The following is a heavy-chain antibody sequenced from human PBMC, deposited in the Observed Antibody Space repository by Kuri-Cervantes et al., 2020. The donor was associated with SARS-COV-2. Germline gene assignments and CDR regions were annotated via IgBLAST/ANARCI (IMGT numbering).Heavy chain of an antibody. CDR2: IYTSGSP. V-gene: IGHV4-4*09. CDR3: AREHTTGNFDY. D-gene: IGHD1-1*01. J-gene: IGHJ4*02. CDR1: GGSISSHY. Sequence: SETLSLTCTVSGGSISSHYWSWIRQPAGKGLEWIGYIYTSGSPNYNPSLKSRVTISVDTSKNQFSLKLSSVTAADTAVYYCAREHTTGNFDYWGQGTLVTVSS.